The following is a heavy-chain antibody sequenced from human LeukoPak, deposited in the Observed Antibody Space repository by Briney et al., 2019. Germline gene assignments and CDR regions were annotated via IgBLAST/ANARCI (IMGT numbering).Heavy chain of an antibody. J-gene: IGHJ4*02. Sequence: PGGSLRLSCAASGFTFSSYAMHWVRQAPGKGLEWVAVISYDGSNKYYADSVKGRFTISRDNSKNMLYLQMNSLRAEDTAVYYCAKPIGKRSPVDYWGQGTLVTVSS. CDR2: ISYDGSNK. V-gene: IGHV3-30*18. D-gene: IGHD1-1*01. CDR3: AKPIGKRSPVDY. CDR1: GFTFSSYA.